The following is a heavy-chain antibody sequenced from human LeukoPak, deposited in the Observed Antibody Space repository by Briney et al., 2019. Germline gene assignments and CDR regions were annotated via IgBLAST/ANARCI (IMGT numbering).Heavy chain of an antibody. CDR3: ARPPGIAAAWFDP. D-gene: IGHD6-13*01. CDR2: IYTSGST. V-gene: IGHV4-4*07. J-gene: IGHJ5*02. CDR1: GDSISSFH. Sequence: SETLSLTCAVSGDSISSFHWSWIRQPAGKGLEWIGRIYTSGSTNYNPSLKSRVTMSVDTSKNQFSLKLSSVTAADTAVYYCARPPGIAAAWFDPWGQGTLVTVSS.